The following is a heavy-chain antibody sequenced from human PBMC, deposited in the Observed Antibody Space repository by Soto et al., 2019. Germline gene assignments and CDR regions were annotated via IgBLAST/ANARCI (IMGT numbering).Heavy chain of an antibody. J-gene: IGHJ6*04. CDR3: AKEKLRFPKFYYYYDMDV. Sequence: SLRLSCAASGFTFDDHAMHWVRQAPGKGLEWVSGISWNSGSIGYADSVKGRFTISRDNAKNSLYLQMNSLRAEDTALYYCAKEKLRFPKFYYYYDMDVRGKGTTVTVSS. V-gene: IGHV3-9*01. CDR1: GFTFDDHA. CDR2: ISWNSGSI. D-gene: IGHD3-3*01.